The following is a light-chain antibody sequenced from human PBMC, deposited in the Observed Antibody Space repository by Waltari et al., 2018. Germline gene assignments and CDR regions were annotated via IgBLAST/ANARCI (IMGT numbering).Light chain of an antibody. CDR2: DAP. CDR3: QQGRNWPPVT. CDR1: QSVTTF. V-gene: IGKV3-11*01. J-gene: IGKJ5*01. Sequence: EVVLTQSPATLSLSPGERVTLSCKASQSVTTFLAWYQQKPGQAPRLLISDAPNRGTGIPARFSGSGSGTDFTLTISSLEPEDFALYYCQQGRNWPPVTFGQGTRLEIK.